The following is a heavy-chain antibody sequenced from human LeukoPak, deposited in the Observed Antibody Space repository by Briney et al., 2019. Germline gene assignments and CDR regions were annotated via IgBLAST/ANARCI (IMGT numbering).Heavy chain of an antibody. Sequence: GGSLTLSCAASGFTFSRYSMNWVRQAPGKGLEWVSSISSSSSYIYDADSVKGRFTISRDNAKNSLHLQMNSLRAEDTAVYYCARLESDHYYDSSGYYFDAFDIWGQGTMVTVSS. D-gene: IGHD3-22*01. CDR3: ARLESDHYYDSSGYYFDAFDI. J-gene: IGHJ3*02. CDR1: GFTFSRYS. V-gene: IGHV3-21*01. CDR2: ISSSSSYI.